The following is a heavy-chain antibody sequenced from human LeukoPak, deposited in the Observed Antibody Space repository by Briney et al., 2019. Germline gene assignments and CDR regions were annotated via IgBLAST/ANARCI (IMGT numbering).Heavy chain of an antibody. Sequence: GGSLRLSCAASGFTFSSYSMNWVRQAPGKGLEWVSSISNCSSYIYYVDSVKGRFTISRDNAKNILYLQMNSLRDDDTAVYYCARRVDATRWFDPWGQGTLVTVSS. CDR2: ISNCSSYI. CDR1: GFTFSSYS. CDR3: ARRVDATRWFDP. J-gene: IGHJ5*02. V-gene: IGHV3-21*01. D-gene: IGHD2-15*01.